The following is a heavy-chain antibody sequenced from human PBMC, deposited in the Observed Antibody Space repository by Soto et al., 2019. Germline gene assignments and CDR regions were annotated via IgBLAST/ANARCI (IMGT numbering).Heavy chain of an antibody. Sequence: SETLSLTCTVSGGSISSGGYYWSWIRQHPGKGLEWIGYIYYSGSTYYNPSLKSRVTISVDTSKNQFSLKLSSVTTADTAVYYCARVGVAARSYYYYGMDVWGQGTTVTVSS. D-gene: IGHD2-15*01. CDR3: ARVGVAARSYYYYGMDV. CDR1: GGSISSGGYY. V-gene: IGHV4-31*03. J-gene: IGHJ6*02. CDR2: IYYSGST.